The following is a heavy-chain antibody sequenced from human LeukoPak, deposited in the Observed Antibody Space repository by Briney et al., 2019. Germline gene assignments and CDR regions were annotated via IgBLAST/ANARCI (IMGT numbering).Heavy chain of an antibody. D-gene: IGHD6-19*01. CDR1: GFTFSSYA. Sequence: GGSLRLSCAASGFTFSSYAMSWVRQAPGKGLEWVAVISYDGSNKNYADSVKGRFTISRDNSKNTLYLQMNSLRAEDTAVYYCARDQGEQWLVSQHWLDYWGQGTLVTVSS. CDR3: ARDQGEQWLVSQHWLDY. CDR2: ISYDGSNK. V-gene: IGHV3-30-3*01. J-gene: IGHJ4*02.